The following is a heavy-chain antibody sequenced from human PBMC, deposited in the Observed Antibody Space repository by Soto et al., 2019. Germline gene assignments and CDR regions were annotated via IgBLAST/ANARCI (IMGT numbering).Heavy chain of an antibody. CDR1: GGSFSGYY. D-gene: IGHD2-2*01. CDR2: INHSGST. CDR3: ARGTYCSSTSCYWGMDV. Sequence: QVQLQQWGAGLLKPSETLSLTCAVYGGSFSGYYWRWIRQPPGKGPEWIGEINHSGSTNYNPSLKSRVTISVDTSKNQFSLKLSSVTAADTAVYYCARGTYCSSTSCYWGMDVWGQGTTVTVSS. J-gene: IGHJ6*02. V-gene: IGHV4-34*01.